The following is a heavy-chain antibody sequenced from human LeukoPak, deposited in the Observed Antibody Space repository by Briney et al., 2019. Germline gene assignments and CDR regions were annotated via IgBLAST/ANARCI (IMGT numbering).Heavy chain of an antibody. J-gene: IGHJ4*02. CDR3: ARDYLEYDILTGYYRY. D-gene: IGHD3-9*01. CDR1: GGTFSSYA. Sequence: ASVKVSCKASGGTFSSYAISWVRQAPGQGLEWMGGIIPIFGTANYAQKFQGRVTITTDESTSTAYMELSSLRSEDTAVYYCARDYLEYDILTGYYRYWGQGTLVIVSS. CDR2: IIPIFGTA. V-gene: IGHV1-69*05.